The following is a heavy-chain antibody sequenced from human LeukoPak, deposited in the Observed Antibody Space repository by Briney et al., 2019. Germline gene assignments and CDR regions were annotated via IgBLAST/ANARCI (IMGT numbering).Heavy chain of an antibody. CDR3: AKDYGYDSSGFPA. Sequence: PGGSLRLSCAASGFTFSSYGMHWVRQAPGKGLEWVAFIRYDGSNKYYADSVKGRFTISRDNSKNTLYLQMNSLRAEDTAVYYCAKDYGYDSSGFPAWGQGTMVTVSS. D-gene: IGHD3-22*01. CDR2: IRYDGSNK. V-gene: IGHV3-30*02. J-gene: IGHJ3*01. CDR1: GFTFSSYG.